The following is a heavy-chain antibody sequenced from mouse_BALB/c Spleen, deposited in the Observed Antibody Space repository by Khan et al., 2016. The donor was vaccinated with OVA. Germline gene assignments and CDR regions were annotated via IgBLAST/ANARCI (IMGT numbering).Heavy chain of an antibody. CDR2: ISSVAYSI. CDR3: ARGGFAY. Sequence: EVELVESGGGLVQPGGSRKLSCAASGFTFIDYGMAWVRQTPGKGPEWIAFISSVAYSIYYADTVTGRFTISRENAKNTMYLEMSSLSSDDTAMYYCARGGFAYWGQGTLVTVSA. J-gene: IGHJ3*01. V-gene: IGHV5-15*02. CDR1: GFTFIDYG.